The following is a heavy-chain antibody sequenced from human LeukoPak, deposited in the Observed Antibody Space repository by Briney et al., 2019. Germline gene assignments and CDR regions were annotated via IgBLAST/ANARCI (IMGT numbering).Heavy chain of an antibody. Sequence: GGSLRLSCAASGYTFTSYYMHWVRQAPGQGLEWMGIINPSGGSTSYAQKFQGRVTMTRDTSTSTVYMELSSLRSEDTAVYYCAREHAPIAAAGTDYWGQGTLVTVSS. D-gene: IGHD6-13*01. J-gene: IGHJ4*02. CDR2: INPSGGST. CDR3: AREHAPIAAAGTDY. CDR1: GYTFTSYY. V-gene: IGHV1-46*01.